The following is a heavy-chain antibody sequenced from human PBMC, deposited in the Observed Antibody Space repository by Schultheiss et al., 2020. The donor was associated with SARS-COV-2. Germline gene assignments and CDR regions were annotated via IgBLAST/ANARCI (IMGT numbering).Heavy chain of an antibody. CDR2: ISGDST. CDR3: ARISIADLVREGRYYYMDV. Sequence: GGSLRLSCAASGFTFSNYAMSWVRQAPGKGLEWVSAISGDSTYYADSVKGRFTISRDNSKNTLYLQMNSLRAEDTAVYYCARISIADLVREGRYYYMDVWGKGTTVTVSS. J-gene: IGHJ6*03. D-gene: IGHD6-13*01. CDR1: GFTFSNYA. V-gene: IGHV3-23*01.